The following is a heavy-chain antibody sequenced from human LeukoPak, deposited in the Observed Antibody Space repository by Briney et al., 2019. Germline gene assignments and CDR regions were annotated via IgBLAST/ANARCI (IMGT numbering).Heavy chain of an antibody. J-gene: IGHJ4*02. V-gene: IGHV3-30*02. CDR1: GFTFSSYG. D-gene: IGHD3-10*01. CDR2: IWYDGSNK. Sequence: TGGSLRLSCAASGFTFSSYGMHWVRQAPGKGLEWVAVIWYDGSNKYYADSVKGRFTISRDNSKNTLYLQMNSLRAEDTAVYYCAKAVNYYGSGSYFVGLGDYWGQGTLVTVSS. CDR3: AKAVNYYGSGSYFVGLGDY.